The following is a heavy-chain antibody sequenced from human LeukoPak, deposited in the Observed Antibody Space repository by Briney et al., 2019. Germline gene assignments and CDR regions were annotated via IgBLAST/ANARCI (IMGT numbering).Heavy chain of an antibody. CDR3: ARTFSGYDSHYYYYMDV. Sequence: GESLKISCKGSGYSFTSYWIVWVRQMPGKGLEWMGIIYPGDSDTRYSPSFQGQVTISADKSISTAYLQWSSLKASDTAMYYCARTFSGYDSHYYYYMDVWGKGTTVTVSS. D-gene: IGHD5-12*01. V-gene: IGHV5-51*01. CDR1: GYSFTSYW. CDR2: IYPGDSDT. J-gene: IGHJ6*03.